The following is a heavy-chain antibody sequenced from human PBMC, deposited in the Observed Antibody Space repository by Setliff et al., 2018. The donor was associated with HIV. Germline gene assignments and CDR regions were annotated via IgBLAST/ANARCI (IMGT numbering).Heavy chain of an antibody. D-gene: IGHD3-3*02. V-gene: IGHV1-8*02. CDR3: ARGTAPRPASVLEFLEWLFPNWFDP. J-gene: IGHJ5*02. CDR1: GYNFTDYD. Sequence: ASVKVSCKASGYNFTDYDINWVRQATGQGLEWMGWMNPNNGNTGYAEKFQGRVTMTRDTSISTAYMELSSLRSDDTAVYYCARGTAPRPASVLEFLEWLFPNWFDPWGQGTLVTVPQ. CDR2: MNPNNGNT.